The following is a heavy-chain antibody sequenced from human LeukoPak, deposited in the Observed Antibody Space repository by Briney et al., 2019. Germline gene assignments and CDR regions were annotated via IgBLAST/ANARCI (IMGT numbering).Heavy chain of an antibody. CDR1: GLAFRNFA. J-gene: IGHJ5*02. V-gene: IGHV4-4*09. Sequence: PGGSLRLSCEASGLAFRNFAMSWVRQAPGKGLEGIGYIFTSGWTDYNPSLKSRVTMSVDTSKNQLSMELRFLTAADTAVYYCATSHDVKTAPYDPWGQGTLVTVSS. D-gene: IGHD2-21*01. CDR2: IFTSGWT. CDR3: ATSHDVKTAPYDP.